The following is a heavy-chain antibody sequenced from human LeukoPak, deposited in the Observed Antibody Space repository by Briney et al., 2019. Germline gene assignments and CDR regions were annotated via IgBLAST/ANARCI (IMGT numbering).Heavy chain of an antibody. J-gene: IGHJ4*02. CDR3: ARDPQYCSGGSCYSFDY. D-gene: IGHD2-15*01. CDR1: GFTFSTYS. Sequence: GGSLRLSCAASGFTFSTYSMNWVRQAPGKGLEWVSSIIRIGRYRYYTDTVKGAYNISRENTKNTLYLQMNSLRAEDTAVYYCARDPQYCSGGSCYSFDYWGQGTLVTVSS. V-gene: IGHV3-21*01. CDR2: IIRIGRYR.